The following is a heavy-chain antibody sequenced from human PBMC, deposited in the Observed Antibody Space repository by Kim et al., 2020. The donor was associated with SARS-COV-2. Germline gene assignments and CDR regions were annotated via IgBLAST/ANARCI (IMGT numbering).Heavy chain of an antibody. D-gene: IGHD6-19*01. V-gene: IGHV4-34*01. CDR3: ARGRAVAGNLARGDY. J-gene: IGHJ4*02. CDR1: GGSFSGYY. CDR2: INHSGST. Sequence: SETLSLTCAVYGGSFSGYYWSWIRQPPGKGLEWIGEINHSGSTNYNPSLKSRVTISVDTSKNQFSLKLSSVTAADTAVYYCARGRAVAGNLARGDYWGQGTLVTLSS.